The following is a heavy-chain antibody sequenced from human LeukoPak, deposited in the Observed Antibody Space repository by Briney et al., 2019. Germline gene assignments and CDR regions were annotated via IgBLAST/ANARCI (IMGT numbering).Heavy chain of an antibody. CDR1: GFTFSSYS. CDR2: ISSSSSYI. V-gene: IGHV3-21*01. CDR3: AAQGRYSSGRNRVDY. J-gene: IGHJ4*02. Sequence: GGSLRLSXAASGFTFSSYSMNWVRQAPGKGLEWVSSISSSSSYIYYADSVKGRFTISRDNAKNSLYLQMNSLRAEDTAVYYCAAQGRYSSGRNRVDYWGQRTLVTVSS. D-gene: IGHD6-19*01.